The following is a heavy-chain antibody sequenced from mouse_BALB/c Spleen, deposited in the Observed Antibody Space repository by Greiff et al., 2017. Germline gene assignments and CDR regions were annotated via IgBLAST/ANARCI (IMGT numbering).Heavy chain of an antibody. CDR2: IDPANGNT. CDR1: GFNIKDTY. Sequence: VQLQQSGAELVKPGASVKLSCTASGFNIKDTYMHWVKQRPEQGLEWIGRIDPANGNTKYDPKFQGKATITADTSSNTAYLQLSSLTSEDTAVYYCARAALSDFDDWGQGTTLTVSS. J-gene: IGHJ2*01. V-gene: IGHV14-3*02. D-gene: IGHD6-1*01. CDR3: ARAALSDFDD.